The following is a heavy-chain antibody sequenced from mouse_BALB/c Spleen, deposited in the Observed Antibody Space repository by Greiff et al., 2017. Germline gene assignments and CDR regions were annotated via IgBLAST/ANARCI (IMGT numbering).Heavy chain of an antibody. CDR2: ISSGGST. J-gene: IGHJ4*01. D-gene: IGHD1-1*01. CDR3: ARVPCYGSSYGGCFYAMDY. CDR1: GFTFSSYA. Sequence: EVQGVESGGGLVKPGGSLKLSCAASGFTFSSYAMSWVRQTPEKRLEWVASISSGGSTYYPDSVKGRFTISRDNARNILYLQMSSLRSEDTAMYYCARVPCYGSSYGGCFYAMDYWGQGTSVTVSS. V-gene: IGHV5-6-5*01.